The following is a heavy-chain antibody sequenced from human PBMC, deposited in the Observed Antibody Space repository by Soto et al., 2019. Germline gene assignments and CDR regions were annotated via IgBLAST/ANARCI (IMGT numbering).Heavy chain of an antibody. Sequence: EVQLVESGGGLVQPGGSLRLSCGASGFTFSCYWMSWVRQAPGKGLEWVANIKQDGSEKYYVDSVKGRFTISRDNAKNSLYLQMNSLRAEDTAVYYCARRIVEQQLPIQWVYYGMDVWGQGTTVTVSS. CDR2: IKQDGSEK. V-gene: IGHV3-7*05. J-gene: IGHJ6*02. CDR1: GFTFSCYW. CDR3: ARRIVEQQLPIQWVYYGMDV. D-gene: IGHD6-13*01.